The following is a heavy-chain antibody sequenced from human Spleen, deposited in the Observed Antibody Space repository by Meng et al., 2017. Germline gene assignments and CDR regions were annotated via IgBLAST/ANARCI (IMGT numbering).Heavy chain of an antibody. CDR3: ARGNARFYDILTGYVY. V-gene: IGHV4-39*07. J-gene: IGHJ4*02. CDR2: IGHSGIT. Sequence: QPQLQESGPGLVKPSEALSLTCSVSGGSISTSGYYWGWIRQPPGKGLEWIGSIGHSGITYYTPSLKSRVTISEDTSKNQFSLKLSSVTAADTAVYYCARGNARFYDILTGYVYWGQGTLVTVSS. CDR1: GGSISTSGYY. D-gene: IGHD3-9*01.